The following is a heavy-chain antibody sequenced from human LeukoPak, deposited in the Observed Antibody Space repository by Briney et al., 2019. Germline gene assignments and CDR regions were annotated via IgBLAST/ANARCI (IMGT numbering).Heavy chain of an antibody. CDR2: IISIFGTA. D-gene: IGHD6-13*01. CDR1: GGTFSSYA. CDR3: ASFVAGTFDY. Sequence: GASVKVSCKASGGTFSSYAISWVRQAPGQGLEWMGGIISIFGTATYAQKFQGRVTITTDESTSTAYMELSSLRYEDTAVYYCASFVAGTFDYWGQGTLVTVSS. J-gene: IGHJ4*02. V-gene: IGHV1-69*05.